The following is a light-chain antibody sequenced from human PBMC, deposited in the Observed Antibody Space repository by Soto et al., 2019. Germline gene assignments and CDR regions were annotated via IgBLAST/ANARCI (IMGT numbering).Light chain of an antibody. CDR2: AAS. CDR3: QQSYSGPIT. J-gene: IGKJ5*01. CDR1: QTIYNY. V-gene: IGKV1-39*01. Sequence: DYPMTQSPSSLSASVGDRVTITCRASQTIYNYLNWYQQKPGKGPKLLISAASVLQSGVPSRFSGSGFGTDFIFTISDLQPEDFATYYCQQSYSGPITFGQGTRLDIK.